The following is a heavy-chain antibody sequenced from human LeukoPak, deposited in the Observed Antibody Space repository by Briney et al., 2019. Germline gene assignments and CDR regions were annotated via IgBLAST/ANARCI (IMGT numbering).Heavy chain of an antibody. CDR2: ISGDGSLT. CDR3: ASLLTPYHGAGGGGMDV. J-gene: IGHJ6*02. CDR1: GLTFSTHC. Sequence: GGSLRLSSADSGLTFSTHCMYWVRQAPGKEFVWVSRISGDGSLTSYADSVRGRFTISRDNDKETLYLQMTSLRVEDTAVYSCASLLTPYHGAGGGGMDVWGQGTTVTVSS. V-gene: IGHV3-74*01. D-gene: IGHD3-10*01.